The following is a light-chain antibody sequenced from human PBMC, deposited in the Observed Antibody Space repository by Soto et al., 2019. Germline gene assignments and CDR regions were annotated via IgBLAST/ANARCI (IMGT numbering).Light chain of an antibody. CDR1: QSITGW. CDR3: QQYDTYSRT. Sequence: DIQMTQSPSTLSASVGDRVTITCRASQSITGWLAWYQQKPGKAPKLLIYDASSLERGVPSRFSGSGSGTEFTLTISSLQPDDFATYYCQQYDTYSRTLGQGTKVEIK. CDR2: DAS. J-gene: IGKJ1*01. V-gene: IGKV1-5*01.